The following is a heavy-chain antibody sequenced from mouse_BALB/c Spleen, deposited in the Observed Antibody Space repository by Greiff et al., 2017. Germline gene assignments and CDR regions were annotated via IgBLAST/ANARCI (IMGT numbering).Heavy chain of an antibody. D-gene: IGHD1-1*01. CDR3: ARHGDYYGSSYDWFAY. V-gene: IGHV5-6*02. Sequence: DVMLVESGGDLVKPGGSLKLSCAASGFTFSSYGMSWVRQTPDKRLEWVATISSGGSYTYYPDSVKGRFTISRDNAKNTLYLQMSSLKSEDTAMYYCARHGDYYGSSYDWFAYWGQGTLVTVSA. CDR2: ISSGGSYT. J-gene: IGHJ3*01. CDR1: GFTFSSYG.